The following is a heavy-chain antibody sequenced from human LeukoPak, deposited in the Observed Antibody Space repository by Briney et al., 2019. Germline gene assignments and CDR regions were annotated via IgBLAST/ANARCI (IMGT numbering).Heavy chain of an antibody. V-gene: IGHV7-4-1*02. CDR3: ARVPIGWELLANYYYYGMDV. J-gene: IGHJ6*02. D-gene: IGHD1-26*01. Sequence: EASVKVSCKASGYTFTSYAMNWVRQAPGQGLEWMGWINTNTGNPTYAQGFTGRFVFSLDTSVSTAYLQISSLRAEDTAVYYCARVPIGWELLANYYYYGMDVWGQGTTVTVSS. CDR1: GYTFTSYA. CDR2: INTNTGNP.